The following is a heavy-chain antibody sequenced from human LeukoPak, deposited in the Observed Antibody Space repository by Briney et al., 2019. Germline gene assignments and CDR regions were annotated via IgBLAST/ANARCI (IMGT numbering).Heavy chain of an antibody. CDR3: ASPGGNYALLGFDS. CDR1: GFMFSSYW. CDR2: INSDGSST. V-gene: IGHV3-74*01. D-gene: IGHD4-11*01. J-gene: IGHJ4*02. Sequence: GGSLRLSCAAPGFMFSSYWMHWVRQAPGRGLVWVSRINSDGSSTSYADSVKGRFTISRDNAKNALYLQMNSLRAEDTAVYYCASPGGNYALLGFDSWGQGTLVTVSS.